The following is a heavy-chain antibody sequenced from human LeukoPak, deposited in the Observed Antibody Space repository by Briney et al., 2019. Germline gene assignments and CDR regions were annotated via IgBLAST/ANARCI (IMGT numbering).Heavy chain of an antibody. D-gene: IGHD5-24*01. Sequence: GGSLRPSCAASGFIFSNCGMHWVRQAPGKGLEWVAVVSSDGSNQYYADSVKGRFTISRDNSKNTLYLQMDSLRPGDTALYYCAKDPDGYWGQGTLVTVSS. CDR2: VSSDGSNQ. V-gene: IGHV3-30*18. CDR1: GFIFSNCG. J-gene: IGHJ4*02. CDR3: AKDPDGY.